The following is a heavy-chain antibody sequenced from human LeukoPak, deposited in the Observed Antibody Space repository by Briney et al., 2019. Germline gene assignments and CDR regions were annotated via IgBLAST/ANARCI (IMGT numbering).Heavy chain of an antibody. CDR2: ISGSGGST. CDR1: GFTFSSYA. J-gene: IGHJ4*02. D-gene: IGHD2-15*01. CDR3: AMVIVPALGYCSGGSCYHFDY. Sequence: GAPLRLSCAASGFTFSSYAMSWVRQAPGKGLEWVSAISGSGGSTYYADSVKGRFTISRDNAKNSLYLQMNSLRAEDTAVYYCAMVIVPALGYCSGGSCYHFDYWGQGTLVTVSS. V-gene: IGHV3-23*01.